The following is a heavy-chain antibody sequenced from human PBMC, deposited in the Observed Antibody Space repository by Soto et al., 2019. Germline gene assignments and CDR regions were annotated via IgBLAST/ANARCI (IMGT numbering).Heavy chain of an antibody. CDR1: GGSISSYY. CDR2: IYYSGST. CDR3: ASLPLGGAEPGVHYYYYYGMDV. Sequence: SETLSLTCTVSGGSISSYYWSWIRQPPGKGLEWIGYIYYSGSTNYNPSLKSRVTISVDTSKNQFSLKLSSVTAADTAVYYCASLPLGGAEPGVHYYYYYGMDVWGQGTTVTVSS. V-gene: IGHV4-59*01. J-gene: IGHJ6*02. D-gene: IGHD7-27*01.